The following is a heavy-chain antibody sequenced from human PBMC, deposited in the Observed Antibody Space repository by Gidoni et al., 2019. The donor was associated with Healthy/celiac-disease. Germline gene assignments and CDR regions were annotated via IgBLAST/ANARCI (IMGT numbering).Heavy chain of an antibody. CDR2: IWYDGSNK. Sequence: QVQLVESGGGVVQPGRSLRLSWAASGFTFSRYGMHWVRQAPGKGLGWVAVIWYDGSNKYYADSVKGRFTISRDNSKNTLYLQMNSLRAEDTAVYYCARSYITMVRGVIIGPLGYWGQGTLVTVSS. V-gene: IGHV3-33*01. CDR3: ARSYITMVRGVIIGPLGY. CDR1: GFTFSRYG. D-gene: IGHD3-10*01. J-gene: IGHJ4*02.